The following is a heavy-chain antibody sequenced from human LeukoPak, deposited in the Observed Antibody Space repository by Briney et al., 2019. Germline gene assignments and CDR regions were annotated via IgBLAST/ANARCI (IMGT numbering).Heavy chain of an antibody. V-gene: IGHV3-7*03. CDR2: IKQDGSEI. Sequence: GSLRLSCAASGFTFSSYWMSWVRQAPGKGPEWVANIKQDGSEIYYVDSVKGRFTISRDNAKNSLYLQMNSLRAEDTALYYCARAYDYVWGSYWAYWGQGTLVTVSS. CDR3: ARAYDYVWGSYWAY. D-gene: IGHD3-16*01. J-gene: IGHJ4*02. CDR1: GFTFSSYW.